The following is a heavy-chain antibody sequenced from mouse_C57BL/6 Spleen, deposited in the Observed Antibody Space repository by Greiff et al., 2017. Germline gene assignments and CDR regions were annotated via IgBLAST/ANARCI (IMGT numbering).Heavy chain of an antibody. D-gene: IGHD2-5*01. J-gene: IGHJ3*01. Sequence: VQLQQPGAELVMPGASVKLSCKASGYTFTSYWMHWVKQRPGQGLEWIGEIDPSDSYTNYNQKFKGKSTLTVDKSSSTAYMPLSSLTSEDSAVYYCARGGYSNYPFAYWGQGTLVTVSA. CDR2: IDPSDSYT. CDR1: GYTFTSYW. CDR3: ARGGYSNYPFAY. V-gene: IGHV1-69*01.